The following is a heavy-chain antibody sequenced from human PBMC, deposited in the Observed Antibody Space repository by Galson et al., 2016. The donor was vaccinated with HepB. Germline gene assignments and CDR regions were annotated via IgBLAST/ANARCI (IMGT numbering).Heavy chain of an antibody. CDR2: IYNSGST. J-gene: IGHJ4*02. CDR1: GGSISSGGYY. Sequence: TLSLTCSVSGGSISSGGYYWNWIRQHPGKGLEWIGYIYNSGSTYYNPSLQSRVTISGDTSRNQFSLKLSSVTAADTAVYYCAREGRVYDLYGDYVKGGFDYWGQGAPVTVSS. V-gene: IGHV4-31*03. CDR3: AREGRVYDLYGDYVKGGFDY. D-gene: IGHD4-17*01.